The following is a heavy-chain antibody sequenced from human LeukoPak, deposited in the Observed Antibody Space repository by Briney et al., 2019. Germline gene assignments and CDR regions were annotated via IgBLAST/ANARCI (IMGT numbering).Heavy chain of an antibody. D-gene: IGHD2/OR15-2a*01. CDR2: INHSGST. CDR1: GGSFSGYY. CDR3: ARDTFRHSSFDL. V-gene: IGHV4-34*01. Sequence: SETLSLTCAVYGGSFSGYYWSWIRQPPGKGLEWIGEINHSGSTNYNPSLKSRVTISVDTSKNQFSLKLSPVTAADTAVYYCARDTFRHSSFDLWGRGTLVTVSS. J-gene: IGHJ2*01.